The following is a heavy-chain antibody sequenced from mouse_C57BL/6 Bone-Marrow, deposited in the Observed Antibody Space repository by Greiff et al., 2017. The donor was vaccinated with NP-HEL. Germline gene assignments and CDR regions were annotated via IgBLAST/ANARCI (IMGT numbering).Heavy chain of an antibody. Sequence: VQLQQPGAELVRPGTSVKLSCKASGFTFTSYWMHWVKQRPGQGLEWIGVIDPSDSYTNYTQKFKGKATLTVDTSSSTAYMQLSSLASEDSAVYYCARLRPWFAYWGQGTLVTVSA. CDR1: GFTFTSYW. J-gene: IGHJ3*01. V-gene: IGHV1-59*01. D-gene: IGHD2-12*01. CDR2: IDPSDSYT. CDR3: ARLRPWFAY.